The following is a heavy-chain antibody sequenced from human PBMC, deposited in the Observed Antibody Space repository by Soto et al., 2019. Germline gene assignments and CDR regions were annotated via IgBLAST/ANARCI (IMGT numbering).Heavy chain of an antibody. J-gene: IGHJ5*02. V-gene: IGHV3-30-3*01. CDR1: GFTFSSYA. D-gene: IGHD2-2*01. CDR3: ARDFLVVPAVTGWFGP. Sequence: QVQLVESGGGVVQPGRSLRLSCAASGFTFSSYAMHWVRQAPGKGLERVAVISYDGSNKYYADSVKGRFTISRDNYKKTLDLPMNSLRGGGTAVYFLARDFLVVPAVTGWFGPWGQGTLVTVSS. CDR2: ISYDGSNK.